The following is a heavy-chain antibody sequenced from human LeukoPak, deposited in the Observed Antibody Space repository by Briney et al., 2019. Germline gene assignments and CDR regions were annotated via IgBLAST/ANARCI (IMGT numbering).Heavy chain of an antibody. CDR3: ARDQIAVAGTHDAFDI. V-gene: IGHV4-4*02. J-gene: IGHJ3*02. Sequence: SGTLSLTCAVSGGSISSSNWWSWVRQPPGKGLEWIGEIYHSGSTNYNPSLKSRVTISVDKSKNQFSLKLSSVTAADTAVYYCARDQIAVAGTHDAFDIWGQGTMVTVSS. D-gene: IGHD6-19*01. CDR1: GGSISSSNW. CDR2: IYHSGST.